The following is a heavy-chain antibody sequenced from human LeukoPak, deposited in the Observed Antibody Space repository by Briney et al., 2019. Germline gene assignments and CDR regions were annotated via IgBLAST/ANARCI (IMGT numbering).Heavy chain of an antibody. V-gene: IGHV3-43D*03. D-gene: IGHD1-14*01. CDR1: GFTFDDYA. J-gene: IGHJ6*03. Sequence: PGGSLRLSCAASGFTFDDYAMHWVRQAPGKGLEWVSLISWDGGSTYYADSVKGRFTISRDNSKNSLYLQMNSLRAEDTALYYCAKAGHTTAYYYYMDVWGKGTTVTVSS. CDR3: AKAGHTTAYYYYMDV. CDR2: ISWDGGST.